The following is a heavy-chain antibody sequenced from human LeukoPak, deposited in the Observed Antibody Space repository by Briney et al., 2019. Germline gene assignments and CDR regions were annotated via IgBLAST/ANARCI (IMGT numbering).Heavy chain of an antibody. Sequence: GGSLRLSCAASGFTFSSYSMNWVRQATGKGLELVSSISSRNNFISYADSLKGRFTISRDNAKNSLYLQMNSLRAEDTAVYYCATYSSLNRREFQFWGQGTLLTVSS. CDR1: GFTFSSYS. J-gene: IGHJ1*01. CDR3: ATYSSLNRREFQF. V-gene: IGHV3-21*01. CDR2: ISSRNNFI. D-gene: IGHD3-22*01.